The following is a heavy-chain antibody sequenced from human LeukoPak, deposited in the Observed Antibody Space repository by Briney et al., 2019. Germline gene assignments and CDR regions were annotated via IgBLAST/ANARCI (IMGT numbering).Heavy chain of an antibody. Sequence: GGSLRLSCAASGFTFSSYVMSWVRQAPGKGLEWVSAISGSGGTTHYADSVNGRFTIYRDNSKNTLYLQMNSLRAEDTALYYCAKTMVRGVIIPFDSWGQGTLVTVSS. CDR1: GFTFSSYV. V-gene: IGHV3-23*01. CDR2: ISGSGGTT. CDR3: AKTMVRGVIIPFDS. J-gene: IGHJ4*02. D-gene: IGHD3-10*01.